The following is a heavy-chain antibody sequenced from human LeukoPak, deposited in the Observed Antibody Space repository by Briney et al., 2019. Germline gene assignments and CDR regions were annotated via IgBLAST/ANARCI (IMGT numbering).Heavy chain of an antibody. J-gene: IGHJ3*02. CDR3: AREQGVAFDI. Sequence: ASVKVSCKASGYTFTSYGISWVRQAPGQGLEWMGWINPNSGGTNYAQKFQGRVTVTRDTSISTAYMELSRLRSDDTAVYYCAREQGVAFDIWGQGTMVTVSS. CDR1: GYTFTSYG. CDR2: INPNSGGT. V-gene: IGHV1-2*02.